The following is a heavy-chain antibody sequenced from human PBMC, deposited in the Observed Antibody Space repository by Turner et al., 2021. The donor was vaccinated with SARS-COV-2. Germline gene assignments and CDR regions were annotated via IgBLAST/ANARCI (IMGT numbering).Heavy chain of an antibody. Sequence: QVQLVQPVAEVKKPGSSVKVCCKASGGPFSSSAVSWVRQAPGPGLEWMGGIIPICGTANYEQKFQGRVTITADESTSRAYMELSSLRSEDTAVYYCASNTWGDGPDYHYGMDVWGQGTTVTVSS. D-gene: IGHD3-16*01. CDR1: GGPFSSSA. CDR2: IIPICGTA. CDR3: ASNTWGDGPDYHYGMDV. J-gene: IGHJ6*02. V-gene: IGHV1-69*01.